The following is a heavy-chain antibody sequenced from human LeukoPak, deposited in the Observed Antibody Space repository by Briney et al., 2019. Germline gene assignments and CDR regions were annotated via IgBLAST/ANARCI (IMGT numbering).Heavy chain of an antibody. D-gene: IGHD4-23*01. CDR2: ISGSGVNT. Sequence: PGASLRLSCAASGFSFSSYAMTWVRQAPGKGLEWVSFISGSGVNTYYADSVKGRFTISRDNSKNTLYLQMNSLRAEDTAVYYCAKRFYGGTDYWGQGTLVTVSS. CDR1: GFSFSSYA. J-gene: IGHJ4*02. CDR3: AKRFYGGTDY. V-gene: IGHV3-23*01.